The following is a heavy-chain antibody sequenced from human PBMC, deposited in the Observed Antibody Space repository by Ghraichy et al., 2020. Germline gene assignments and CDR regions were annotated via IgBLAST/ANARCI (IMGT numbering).Heavy chain of an antibody. CDR1: GYTFTSYA. CDR3: ARGAPYSSTNWFDP. J-gene: IGHJ5*02. CDR2: INPGNGNT. V-gene: IGHV1-3*01. Sequence: ASVKVSCKASGYTFTSYAMHWVRQAPGQRLEWMGWINPGNGNTKYSQKFQGRVTFTRDTSASTAYMELSSLRSEDTAVYYCARGAPYSSTNWFDPWGQGTLVTVSS. D-gene: IGHD6-19*01.